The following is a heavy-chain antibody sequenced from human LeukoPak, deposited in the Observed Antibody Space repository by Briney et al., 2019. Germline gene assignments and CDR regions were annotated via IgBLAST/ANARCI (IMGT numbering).Heavy chain of an antibody. CDR3: ARGSQYYDSSGYYYDFDY. Sequence: KPSETLSLTCTVSGGSISSSSYYWGWIRQPPGKGLEWIGSIYYSGSTYYNPSLKSRVTISVDTSKNQFSLKLSSVTAADTAVYYCARGSQYYDSSGYYYDFDYWGQGTLVTVSS. J-gene: IGHJ4*02. CDR2: IYYSGST. D-gene: IGHD3-22*01. V-gene: IGHV4-39*07. CDR1: GGSISSSSYY.